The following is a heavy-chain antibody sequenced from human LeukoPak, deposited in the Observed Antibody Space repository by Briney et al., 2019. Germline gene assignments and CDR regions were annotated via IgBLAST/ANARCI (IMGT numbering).Heavy chain of an antibody. D-gene: IGHD3-3*01. CDR3: ARPSQTIFGVVPWDY. CDR2: ISYDGSNK. Sequence: GRSLRPSCAASGFTFSSYAMHWVRQAPGKGLEWVAVISYDGSNKYYADSVKGRFTISRDNSKNTLYLQMNSLRAEDTAVYYCARPSQTIFGVVPWDYWGQGTLVTVSS. V-gene: IGHV3-30-3*01. CDR1: GFTFSSYA. J-gene: IGHJ4*02.